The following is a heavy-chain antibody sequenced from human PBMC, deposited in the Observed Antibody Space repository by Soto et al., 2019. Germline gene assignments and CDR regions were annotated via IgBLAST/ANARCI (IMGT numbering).Heavy chain of an antibody. J-gene: IGHJ3*02. Sequence: GGSLRLSCAASGFTFSSYAMSWVRQAPGKGLEWVSAISGSGGSTYYADSVRGRFTISRDNSKNTLYLQMNSLRAEDTAVYYCAKSKYCSGGSCSPLGAFDIWGQGTMVTVSS. CDR2: ISGSGGST. CDR1: GFTFSSYA. V-gene: IGHV3-23*01. D-gene: IGHD2-15*01. CDR3: AKSKYCSGGSCSPLGAFDI.